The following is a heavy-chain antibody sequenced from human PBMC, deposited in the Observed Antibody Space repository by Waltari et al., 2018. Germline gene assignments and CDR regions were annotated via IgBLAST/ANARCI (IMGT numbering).Heavy chain of an antibody. J-gene: IGHJ3*02. CDR1: GGTFSSYA. Sequence: QVQLVQSGAEVKKPGSSVKVSCKASGGTFSSYAISWVRPAPGQGLEWMGRIIPIFGTANYAQKFQGRFTITADESTSTAYMELSSLRSEDTAVYYCAMVRGVITPYAFDIWGQGTMVTVSS. V-gene: IGHV1-69*15. CDR2: IIPIFGTA. D-gene: IGHD3-10*01. CDR3: AMVRGVITPYAFDI.